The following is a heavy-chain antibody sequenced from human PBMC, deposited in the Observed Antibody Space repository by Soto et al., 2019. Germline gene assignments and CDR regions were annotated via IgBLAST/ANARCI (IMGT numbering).Heavy chain of an antibody. CDR3: AGDTSENVYPHDRMAV. CDR2: INDSGTT. J-gene: IGHJ6*02. V-gene: IGHV4-34*02. CDR1: GGSFSGFY. Sequence: QVQLEQWGAGLLKPSETLSLTCAIYGGSFSGFYWSWIRQPPGKGLEWIGEINDSGTTNYNPSLKSPATIAADTSTTHFSQQLSSLNAADGAVSYWAGDTSENVYPHDRMAVLSQWTTGAVAS. D-gene: IGHD5-18*01.